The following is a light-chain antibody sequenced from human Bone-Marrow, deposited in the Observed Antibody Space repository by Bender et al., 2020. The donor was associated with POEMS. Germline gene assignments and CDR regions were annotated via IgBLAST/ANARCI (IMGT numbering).Light chain of an antibody. CDR1: SLRDYY. CDR3: NARDSSGNHHV. J-gene: IGLJ1*01. Sequence: SSELTQDPAVSVALGQTVRITCQGDSLRDYYANWYQQKPGQAPVLVFYGKNNRPSGSPARFSGSSSGNTASLTITGAQAEDEADYYCNARDSSGNHHVFGTGTKVTVL. CDR2: GKN. V-gene: IGLV3-19*01.